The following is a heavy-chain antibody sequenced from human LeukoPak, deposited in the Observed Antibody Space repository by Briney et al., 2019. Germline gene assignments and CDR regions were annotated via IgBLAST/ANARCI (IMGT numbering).Heavy chain of an antibody. J-gene: IGHJ4*02. Sequence: GESLRLSCAASGYTFSSNSMNWVRQALGKGLEWVSYISSSSSTIYYADSVKGRFTISRDNSKNTLYLQMNSLRAEDTAVYYCAKSSGLDYWGQGTLVTVSS. CDR2: ISSSSSTI. CDR1: GYTFSSNS. V-gene: IGHV3-48*01. CDR3: AKSSGLDY. D-gene: IGHD6-25*01.